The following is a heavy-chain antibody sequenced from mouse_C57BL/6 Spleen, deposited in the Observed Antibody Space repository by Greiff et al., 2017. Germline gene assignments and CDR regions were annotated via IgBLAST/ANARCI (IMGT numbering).Heavy chain of an antibody. CDR1: GFSLTSYG. Sequence: VQLQESGPGLVQPSQSLSITCTVSGFSLTSYGVHWVRQSPGKGLEWLGVIWRGGSTDYNAAFMSRLSITKDNSQSQVFFKMNSLQADDTAIYYCAKKSNYGYFDVWGTGTTVTVSS. J-gene: IGHJ1*03. D-gene: IGHD2-5*01. CDR3: AKKSNYGYFDV. CDR2: IWRGGST. V-gene: IGHV2-5*01.